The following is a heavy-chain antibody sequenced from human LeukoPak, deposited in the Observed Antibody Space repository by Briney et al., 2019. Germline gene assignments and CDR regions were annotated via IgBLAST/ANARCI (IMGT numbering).Heavy chain of an antibody. Sequence: PSETLSLTCAVSTDSITSNWWSWARQPPGQGLEWIGEVHKSGSTNYYPSLQSRVTISIDKSKNQIALELTSVTAADTAVYYCAKEIVGAPTPGAYWGQGILVTVSS. J-gene: IGHJ4*02. CDR1: TDSITSNW. CDR2: VHKSGST. CDR3: AKEIVGAPTPGAY. V-gene: IGHV4-4*02. D-gene: IGHD1-26*01.